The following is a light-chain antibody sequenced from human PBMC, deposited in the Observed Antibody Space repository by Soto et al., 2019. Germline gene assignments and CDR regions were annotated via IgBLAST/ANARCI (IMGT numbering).Light chain of an antibody. CDR3: QQYNNWPIT. V-gene: IGKV3-15*01. CDR1: QNILSN. Sequence: EIVMTQSPATLSVSPGERATLSFRASQNILSNLAWYQQKPGQAPRLLIYGASTRATGIPARFSGSGSGTEFTLTVSSLQSEDFEIYHCQQYNNWPITVGLGTRLEIK. J-gene: IGKJ5*01. CDR2: GAS.